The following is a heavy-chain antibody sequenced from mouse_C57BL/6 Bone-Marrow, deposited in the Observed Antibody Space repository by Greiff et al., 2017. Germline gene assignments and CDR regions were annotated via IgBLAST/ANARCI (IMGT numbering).Heavy chain of an antibody. CDR1: GYTFTSYW. Sequence: QVQLKQPGAELVRPGTSVKLSCKASGYTFTSYWMHWVKQRPGQGLEWIGVIDPSDSYTNYNQKFKGKATLTVDTSSSTAYMQLSSLTSEDSAVYYRARKDWVWFAYWGQGTLVTVSA. D-gene: IGHD4-1*01. V-gene: IGHV1-59*01. J-gene: IGHJ3*01. CDR2: IDPSDSYT. CDR3: ARKDWVWFAY.